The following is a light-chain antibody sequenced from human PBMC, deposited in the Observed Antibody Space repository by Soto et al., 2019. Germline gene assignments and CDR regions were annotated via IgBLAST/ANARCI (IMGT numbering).Light chain of an antibody. J-gene: IGLJ2*01. CDR2: DGY. V-gene: IGLV2-23*01. Sequence: QSALTQPASVSGSPGQSIIISCTGTSSDVGNYKIVSWYQQHSGKAPKLIIYDGYNRPSGVSNRFSGSKSGNTASLTISGLQAEDEAYYYCCSYGSTREVLFAGGTKLTVL. CDR3: CSYGSTREVL. CDR1: SSDVGNYKI.